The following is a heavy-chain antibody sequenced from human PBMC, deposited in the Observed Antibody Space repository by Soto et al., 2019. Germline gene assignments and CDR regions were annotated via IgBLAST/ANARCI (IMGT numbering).Heavy chain of an antibody. V-gene: IGHV1-69*13. Sequence: SVKVSCKASVGTFSIYPVSWLRKAPGQGLEWMRGIIPIFGTANYAQKFQGRVTITADESTSTAYMELSSLRSEDTAVYYRAREIAAAAYYYYGMDVWGQGTTVTVSS. CDR1: VGTFSIYP. CDR3: AREIAAAAYYYYGMDV. D-gene: IGHD6-13*01. J-gene: IGHJ6*02. CDR2: IIPIFGTA.